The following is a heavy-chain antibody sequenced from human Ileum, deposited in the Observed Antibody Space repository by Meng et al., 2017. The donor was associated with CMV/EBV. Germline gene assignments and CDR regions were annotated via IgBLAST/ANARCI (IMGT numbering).Heavy chain of an antibody. CDR2: IKSKADGGTI. Sequence: GESLKISCAASGFTFSDAWITWVRQAPGKGLEWVCRIKSKADGGTIDYSDPVRGRFIVSRDDAKDTAYLLMNSLGSEDTGVYYCSKGWWEDHWGQGTLVTVSS. CDR1: GFTFSDAW. J-gene: IGHJ4*02. D-gene: IGHD1-26*01. V-gene: IGHV3-15*01. CDR3: SKGWWEDH.